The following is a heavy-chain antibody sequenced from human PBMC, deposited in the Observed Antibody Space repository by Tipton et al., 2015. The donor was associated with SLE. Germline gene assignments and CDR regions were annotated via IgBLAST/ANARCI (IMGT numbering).Heavy chain of an antibody. CDR1: GGTFSSYA. CDR2: IIPIFGTA. CDR3: AREHEDVSSTGCYCGMDF. D-gene: IGHD2-2*01. V-gene: IGHV1-69*01. Sequence: QSGAEVKKPGSSVKVSCKASGGTFSSYAISWVRQAPGQGLEWMGGIIPIFGTANYAQKFQGRVTITADESTSTAYMELSSLRSEYTAVCYCAREHEDVSSTGCYCGMDFWGQGTPVTVSS. J-gene: IGHJ6*02.